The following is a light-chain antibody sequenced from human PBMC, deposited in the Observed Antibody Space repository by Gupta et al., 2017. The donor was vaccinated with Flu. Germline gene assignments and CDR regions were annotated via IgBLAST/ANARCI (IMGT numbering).Light chain of an antibody. J-gene: IGLJ1*01. V-gene: IGLV2-14*01. Sequence: QSALTQPASVSGSPGQSITISCTGTGSDVGTYNNVSWYLQHPGKAPNLMIYEVSSRRSGGSNRFSGSKSGSTASLTISGLQAEDEADYYCSSYTSNTGLYAFGTGSKVTVL. CDR1: GSDVGTYNN. CDR3: SSYTSNTGLYA. CDR2: EVS.